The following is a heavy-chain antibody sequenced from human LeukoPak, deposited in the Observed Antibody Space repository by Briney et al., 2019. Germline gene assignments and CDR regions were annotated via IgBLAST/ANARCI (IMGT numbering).Heavy chain of an antibody. J-gene: IGHJ3*02. CDR1: GGSISRSGYY. CDR2: IYYGGST. V-gene: IGHV4-39*01. Sequence: KPSETLSLTCTVSGGSISRSGYYWGWIRQPPGKGLEWIGTIYYGGSTYYNPSLKSRVTISVDTSKKQFSLKLTSVTAADAAVYYCARLGDYYDSSGYFDAFDIWGQGTMVTVFS. D-gene: IGHD3-22*01. CDR3: ARLGDYYDSSGYFDAFDI.